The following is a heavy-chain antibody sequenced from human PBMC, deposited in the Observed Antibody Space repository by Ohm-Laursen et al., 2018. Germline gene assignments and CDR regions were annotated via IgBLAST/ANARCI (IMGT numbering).Heavy chain of an antibody. CDR3: SYSGWYALGAFDI. V-gene: IGHV3-72*01. J-gene: IGHJ3*02. Sequence: SLRLSCSASGFTFSSYSMNWVRQAPGKGLEWVGRTRNKANSYTTEYAASVKGRFTISRDDSKNSLYLQMNSLKTEDTAVYYCSYSGWYALGAFDIWGQGTMVTVSS. CDR2: TRNKANSYTT. CDR1: GFTFSSYS. D-gene: IGHD6-19*01.